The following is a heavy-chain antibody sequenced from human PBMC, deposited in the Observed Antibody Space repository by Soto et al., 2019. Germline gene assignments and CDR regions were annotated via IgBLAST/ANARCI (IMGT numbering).Heavy chain of an antibody. D-gene: IGHD2-8*01. CDR2: IYYTGST. CDR3: ARWSGRNLNFTNGYGMDV. CDR1: GGSISSISYY. V-gene: IGHV4-39*01. J-gene: IGHJ6*02. Sequence: ASETLSLTCTVSGGSISSISYYWGWIRQPPGKGLEWIGSIYYTGSTYYNPSLKSRVTIFVDTSNNQFSLKLISMTAADTGVYYCARWSGRNLNFTNGYGMDVWGQGTTVTVSS.